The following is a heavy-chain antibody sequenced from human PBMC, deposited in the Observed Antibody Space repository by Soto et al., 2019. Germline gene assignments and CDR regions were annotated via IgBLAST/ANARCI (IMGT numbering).Heavy chain of an antibody. Sequence: QVQLQESGPGLVKPSETLSLTCAASGGSITHDNWWNWARQPPGKGLEWIGETSHSGTTNYNPSLKSRVTISVDMSKNQFSLRLTSVTAADTAVYYCAKDHTGADAFDIWGQGIMVTVSS. D-gene: IGHD7-27*01. CDR3: AKDHTGADAFDI. CDR2: TSHSGTT. J-gene: IGHJ3*02. CDR1: GGSITHDNW. V-gene: IGHV4-4*02.